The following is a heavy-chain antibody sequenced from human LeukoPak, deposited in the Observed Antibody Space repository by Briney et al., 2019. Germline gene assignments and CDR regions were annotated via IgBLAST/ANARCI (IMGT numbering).Heavy chain of an antibody. Sequence: PSETLSLTCTVSGGPISSGSYYWSWIRQPAGKGLEWIGRIYTSGSTNYNPFLKSRVTISVDTSKNQFSLKLSSVTAADTAVYYCARDPSIVGATTPMGSWGQGTLVTVSS. CDR1: GGPISSGSYY. J-gene: IGHJ4*02. CDR3: ARDPSIVGATTPMGS. CDR2: IYTSGST. V-gene: IGHV4-61*02. D-gene: IGHD1-26*01.